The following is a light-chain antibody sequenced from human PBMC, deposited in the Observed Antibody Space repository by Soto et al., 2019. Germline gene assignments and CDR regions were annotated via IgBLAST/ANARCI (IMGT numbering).Light chain of an antibody. CDR1: QGVSSY. CDR2: DAS. J-gene: IGKJ4*01. V-gene: IGKV3D-11*01. CDR3: QQRSNWHP. Sequence: EIVLTQSPATLSLSPGERVTLSWRASQGVSSYLAWYQQKPGQAPRLLIYDASNKATGIPARFSGSGPGTDFTLTISSLEPEDFAVYYCQQRSNWHPFGGGTKVEIK.